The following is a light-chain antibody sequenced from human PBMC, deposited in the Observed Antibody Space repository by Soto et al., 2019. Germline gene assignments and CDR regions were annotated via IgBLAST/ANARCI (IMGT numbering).Light chain of an antibody. CDR3: AAWDDSLSGLVV. Sequence: QSVLTQPPSASGTPGQRVTISCSGSSSNIGSNYVYWYQQLPGKAPKLLIYTNNQRPSGVPDRFSGSKSGTSASLAISGLRSEDEADYYCAAWDDSLSGLVVFGGGPKLTFL. CDR2: TNN. J-gene: IGLJ2*01. V-gene: IGLV1-47*01. CDR1: SSNIGSNY.